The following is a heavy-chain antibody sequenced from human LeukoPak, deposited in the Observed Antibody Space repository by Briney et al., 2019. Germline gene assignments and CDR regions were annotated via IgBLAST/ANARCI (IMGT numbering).Heavy chain of an antibody. V-gene: IGHV5-51*01. D-gene: IGHD6-25*01. J-gene: IGHJ4*02. CDR1: GYRFTSYW. Sequence: GVSLKISCKGSGYRFTSYWIGWVRQIPGKGLGWMAIIYPADSDIRYSPSFQGQVTISADKSISTAYLQWSSLKASDTAMYYCARSLTAAAGDYWGQGTLVTVSS. CDR3: ARSLTAAAGDY. CDR2: IYPADSDI.